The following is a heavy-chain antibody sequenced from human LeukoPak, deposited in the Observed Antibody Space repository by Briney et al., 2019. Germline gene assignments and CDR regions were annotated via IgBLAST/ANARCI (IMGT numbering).Heavy chain of an antibody. CDR2: IYYSGST. D-gene: IGHD1-1*01. CDR3: ARAGNDALSLDY. Sequence: SETLSLTCTVSGGSTSSYYWSWIRQPPGKGLEWIGYIYYSGSTNYNPSLKSRVTISVDTSKNQFSLKLSSVTAADTAVYYCARAGNDALSLDYWGQGTLVTVSS. V-gene: IGHV4-59*01. J-gene: IGHJ4*02. CDR1: GGSTSSYY.